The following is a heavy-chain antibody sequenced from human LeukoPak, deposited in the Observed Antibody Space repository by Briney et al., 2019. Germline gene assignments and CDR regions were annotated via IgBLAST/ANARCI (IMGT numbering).Heavy chain of an antibody. J-gene: IGHJ4*02. Sequence: GGSLRLSCAASGFTFSSYSMNWVRQAPGKGLEWVSYISSSSTIYYADSVKGRFTISRDNAKNSLYLQMNSLRAEDTAVYYCARTSSSGLVGGYYFDYWGQGTLVTVSS. CDR1: GFTFSSYS. D-gene: IGHD6-19*01. CDR2: ISSSSTI. V-gene: IGHV3-48*01. CDR3: ARTSSSGLVGGYYFDY.